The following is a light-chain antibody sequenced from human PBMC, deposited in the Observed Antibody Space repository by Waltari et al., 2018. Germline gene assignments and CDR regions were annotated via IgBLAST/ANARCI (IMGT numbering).Light chain of an antibody. CDR2: YDR. CDR3: HVWHPHVDPGV. CDR1: NLGTYS. J-gene: IGLJ1*01. Sequence: SYVVTQPPSVSVAPGETATIPCGRDNLGTYSVPWYQQKAGQAPVLVIFYDRDRPSGIPDRFSGSNSGNTATLTISRVEAGDEARYYCHVWHPHVDPGVFGTGTEVTVL. V-gene: IGLV3-21*04.